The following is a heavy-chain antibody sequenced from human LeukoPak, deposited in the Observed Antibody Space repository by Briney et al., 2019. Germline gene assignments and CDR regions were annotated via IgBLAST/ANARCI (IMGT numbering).Heavy chain of an antibody. CDR3: ARDYGSGSYWVDY. V-gene: IGHV3-23*01. D-gene: IGHD3-10*01. CDR1: GFTFSSYA. Sequence: GGSMRLSCAASGFTFSSYAMSWVRQAPGKGLEWVSAISGSGGSTYYADSVKGRFTISRDNSKNTLYLQMNSLRAEDAAVYYCARDYGSGSYWVDYWGQGTLVTVSS. J-gene: IGHJ4*02. CDR2: ISGSGGST.